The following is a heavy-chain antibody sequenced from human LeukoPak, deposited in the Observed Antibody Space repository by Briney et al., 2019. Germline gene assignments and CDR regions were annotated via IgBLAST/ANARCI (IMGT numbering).Heavy chain of an antibody. CDR1: GITFNGYW. CDR2: INSDGSSI. J-gene: IGHJ4*02. V-gene: IGHV3-74*01. Sequence: GGSLRLSCAASGITFNGYWMHWVSQGPGRGLVWVSRINSDGSSISYADSVKGRFTISRDNAKNTLYLQMNSLRAEDTAVYYCARVANAYSYGYFLYWGQGALVTVSS. CDR3: ARVANAYSYGYFLY. D-gene: IGHD5-18*01.